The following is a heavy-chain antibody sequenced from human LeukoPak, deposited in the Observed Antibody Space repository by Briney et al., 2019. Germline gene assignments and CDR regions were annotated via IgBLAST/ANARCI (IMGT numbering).Heavy chain of an antibody. CDR3: ARVRFMITFGGVIAPYYYYYMDV. V-gene: IGHV4-59*01. CDR1: GGSISSYY. D-gene: IGHD3-16*02. Sequence: PSETLSLTCTVSGGSISSYYWSWIRQPPGKGLEWIGYIYYSGSTNYNPSLKSRVTISVDTSKNQFSLKLSSVTAADTAVYYCARVRFMITFGGVIAPYYYYYMDVWGKGTTVTVSS. CDR2: IYYSGST. J-gene: IGHJ6*03.